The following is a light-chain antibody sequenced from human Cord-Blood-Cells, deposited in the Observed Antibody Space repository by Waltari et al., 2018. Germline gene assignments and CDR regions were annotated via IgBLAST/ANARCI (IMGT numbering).Light chain of an antibody. J-gene: IGKJ4*01. V-gene: IGKV1-5*01. Sequence: DIQMTQSPSTLSASVGDRVTITCRASQSISSWLAWYQQKPGKAPKLLIYDASSLESGVPARFSRSGSATEFTLTISSLQADDFATNYCQQYNSFGGGTKVETK. CDR2: DAS. CDR1: QSISSW. CDR3: QQYNS.